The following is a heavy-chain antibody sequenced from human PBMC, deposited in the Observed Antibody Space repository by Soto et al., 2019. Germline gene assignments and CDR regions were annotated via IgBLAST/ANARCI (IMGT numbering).Heavy chain of an antibody. CDR2: INPSGGST. CDR1: GYTFTSYY. Sequence: ASVKVSCKASGYTFTSYYMHWVRQAPGQGLEWMGIINPSGGSTSYAQKLQGRVTMTRDTSTSTVYMELSSLRSEDTAVYYCARATWDSSGYPTPDFDYWGQGTLVTVSS. V-gene: IGHV1-46*01. J-gene: IGHJ4*02. D-gene: IGHD3-22*01. CDR3: ARATWDSSGYPTPDFDY.